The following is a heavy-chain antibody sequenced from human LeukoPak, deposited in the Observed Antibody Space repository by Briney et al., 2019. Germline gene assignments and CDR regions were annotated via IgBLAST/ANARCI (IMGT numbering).Heavy chain of an antibody. D-gene: IGHD3-10*01. CDR3: AREIGSGSYWGPVGY. V-gene: IGHV1-69*13. J-gene: IGHJ4*02. CDR1: GGTFSSYA. Sequence: SVKVSCMASGGTFSSYAISWVRQAPGEGLEWMGGIIPIFGTANYAQKFQGRVTITADESTSTAYMELSSLRSEDTAVYYCAREIGSGSYWGPVGYWGQGTLVTVSS. CDR2: IIPIFGTA.